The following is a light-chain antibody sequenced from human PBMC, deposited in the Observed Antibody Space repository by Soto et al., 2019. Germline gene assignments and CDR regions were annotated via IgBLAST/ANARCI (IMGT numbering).Light chain of an antibody. CDR3: QQYYDTLWT. CDR1: QSVFFRSNKKNY. Sequence: DVLMTQSPDSLAVSLGERVTINCRSSQSVFFRSNKKNYLAWYQQKPGQPPKLLISWASSRDSGVPDRFSGSGSGTDFTLTISSLQAEDVAVYYCQQYYDTLWTFGQGTKVEIK. CDR2: WAS. V-gene: IGKV4-1*01. J-gene: IGKJ1*01.